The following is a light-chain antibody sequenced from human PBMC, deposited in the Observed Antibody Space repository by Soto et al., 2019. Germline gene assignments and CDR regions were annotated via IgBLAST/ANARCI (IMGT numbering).Light chain of an antibody. CDR3: QQYNNWPPYT. CDR1: QSVSSN. CDR2: GAS. V-gene: IGKV3-15*01. J-gene: IGKJ2*01. Sequence: EIVMTQSPATLSMSPGERATLSCRASQSVSSNLAWYQQKPGQAPRLLIYGASTRATGIPARFSGSGSGTELTLTISSLQSEDFALYYCQQYNNWPPYTFGQGTKLEIK.